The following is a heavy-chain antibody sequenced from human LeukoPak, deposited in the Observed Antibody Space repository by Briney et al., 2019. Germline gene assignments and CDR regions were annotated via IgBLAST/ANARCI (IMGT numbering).Heavy chain of an antibody. V-gene: IGHV4-59*01. Sequence: SETLSLTCTVSGGSISGYYWSWIRQPPGKGLEWIGSILYTGSTNYSPSLKSRVTISLDTSKNQCSLKLSFVTAADTAVYHCAIKRVPGGTRGQGTLVTVS. CDR3: AIKRVPGGT. J-gene: IGHJ4*02. CDR1: GGSISGYY. D-gene: IGHD1-26*01. CDR2: ILYTGST.